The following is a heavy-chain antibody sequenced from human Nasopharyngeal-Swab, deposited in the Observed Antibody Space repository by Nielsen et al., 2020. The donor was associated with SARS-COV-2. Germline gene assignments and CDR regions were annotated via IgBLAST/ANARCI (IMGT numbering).Heavy chain of an antibody. CDR2: ISGSGGST. D-gene: IGHD3-22*01. CDR3: AKFNMIVVVITVFDY. J-gene: IGHJ4*02. CDR1: GFTFSSYA. Sequence: GESLKISCAASGFTFSSYAMSWVRQAPGKGLEWVSAISGSGGSTYYADSVKGRFTISRDNSKNTLYPQMNSLRAEDTAVYYCAKFNMIVVVITVFDYWGQGTLVTVSS. V-gene: IGHV3-23*01.